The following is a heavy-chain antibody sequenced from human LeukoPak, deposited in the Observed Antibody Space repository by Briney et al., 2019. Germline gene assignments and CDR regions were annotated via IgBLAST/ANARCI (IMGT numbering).Heavy chain of an antibody. CDR2: INPNSGGT. J-gene: IGHJ6*03. CDR1: GYTFTGYY. Sequence: ASVKVSCKASGYTFTGYYMHWVRQAPGQGLEWMGWINPNSGGTNYAQKFQGRVTMTRDTSISTAYMELSRLRSDDTAVYYCARVDGRSYYYYMDVWGKGTTVTISS. V-gene: IGHV1-2*02. CDR3: ARVDGRSYYYYMDV. D-gene: IGHD5-24*01.